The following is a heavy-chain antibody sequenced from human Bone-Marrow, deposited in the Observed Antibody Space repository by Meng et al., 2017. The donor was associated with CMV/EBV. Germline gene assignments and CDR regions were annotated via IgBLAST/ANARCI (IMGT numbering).Heavy chain of an antibody. D-gene: IGHD1-26*01. CDR2: IKSKTDDGTT. Sequence: GESLKISCAASGFTFSNAWMSWVRQAPGKGLEWVGRIKSKTDDGTTDYAAPVKGRFTISRDDSKNTLYLQMNSLKTEDTAVYYCTTDRGSGSYYWGQGTLVTVSS. CDR3: TTDRGSGSYY. J-gene: IGHJ4*02. CDR1: GFTFSNAW. V-gene: IGHV3-15*01.